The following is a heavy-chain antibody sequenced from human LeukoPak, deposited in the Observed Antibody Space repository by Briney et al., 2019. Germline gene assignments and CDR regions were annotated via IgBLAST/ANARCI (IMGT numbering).Heavy chain of an antibody. V-gene: IGHV1-2*02. D-gene: IGHD3-22*01. CDR2: IHPNSGDT. CDR3: ARLGVDSSGYYRDAFDI. J-gene: IGHJ3*02. Sequence: ASVKVSCKASGYSFTDHYLHWLRQAPGQGLEWMGWIHPNSGDTNYAQNFQGRVTMTRDTSISTAYMELSRLRSDDTAVYYCARLGVDSSGYYRDAFDIWGQGTMVTVSS. CDR1: GYSFTDHY.